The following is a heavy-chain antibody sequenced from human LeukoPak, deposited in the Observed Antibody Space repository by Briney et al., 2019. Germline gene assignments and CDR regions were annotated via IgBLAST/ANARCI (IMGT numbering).Heavy chain of an antibody. D-gene: IGHD5-18*01. CDR1: GFAFSSYA. V-gene: IGHV3-23*01. J-gene: IGHJ6*03. Sequence: GGSLRLSCAASGFAFSSYAMSWVRQAPGKGLEWVSAISGSGGSTYYADSVKGRFTISRDNSKNTLYLQMNSLRAEDTAVYYCAKGRPQLWLNYMDVWGKGTTVTVSS. CDR3: AKGRPQLWLNYMDV. CDR2: ISGSGGST.